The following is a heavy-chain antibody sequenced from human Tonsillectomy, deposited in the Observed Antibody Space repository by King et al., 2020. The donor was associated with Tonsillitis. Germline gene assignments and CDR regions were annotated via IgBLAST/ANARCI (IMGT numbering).Heavy chain of an antibody. J-gene: IGHJ4*02. Sequence: VQLVESGGGVVQPGRSLRLSCAASGFTFSSYDIHWVRQAPGKGLEWVAVISYDGNNKYYADSVQGRFTISRDNSKNSLYLQMNSLRAEDTAVYYCARDRDVYIFDYLGQGTLVTVSS. CDR2: ISYDGNNK. V-gene: IGHV3-33*05. CDR1: GFTFSSYD. D-gene: IGHD1-14*01. CDR3: ARDRDVYIFDY.